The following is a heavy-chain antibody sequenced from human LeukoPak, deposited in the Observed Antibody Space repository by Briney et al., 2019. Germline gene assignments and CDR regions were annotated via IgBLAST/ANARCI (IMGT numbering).Heavy chain of an antibody. CDR3: AKGYWDIVVVVAATPFDY. V-gene: IGHV3-23*01. Sequence: GGSLRLSCAASGFTFSSYAMTWVRQAPGKGLEWVSTITSSGGSTYYADSVKGRFTISRDNSKNTLYLQMNSLRAEDTAVYYCAKGYWDIVVVVAATPFDYWGQGTLVTVSS. D-gene: IGHD2-15*01. J-gene: IGHJ4*02. CDR1: GFTFSSYA. CDR2: ITSSGGST.